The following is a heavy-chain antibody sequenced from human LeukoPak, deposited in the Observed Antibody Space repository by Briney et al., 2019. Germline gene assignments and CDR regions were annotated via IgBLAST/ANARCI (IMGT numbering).Heavy chain of an antibody. J-gene: IGHJ4*02. V-gene: IGHV4-61*02. CDR2: IYTSGST. CDR1: GGSISSGSYF. CDR3: ARGQGGGWYNY. Sequence: SQTLSLTCTVSGGSISSGSYFWSWMRQPAGKGLEWIGRIYTSGSTNYNPSLKSRVTISADTSKNQFSLNLSSVTAADTAVYYCARGQGGGWYNYWGQGTLVTVSS. D-gene: IGHD6-19*01.